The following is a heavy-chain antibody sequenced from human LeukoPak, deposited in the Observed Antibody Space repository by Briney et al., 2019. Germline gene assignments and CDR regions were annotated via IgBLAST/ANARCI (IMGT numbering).Heavy chain of an antibody. CDR3: ARGGDSSSWVRYYGMDV. J-gene: IGHJ6*02. V-gene: IGHV3-21*01. Sequence: GGFLRLSCAASGFTFSSYSMNWVRQAPGKGLEWVSSISSSSSYIYYADSVKGRFTISRDNAKNSLYLQMNSLRAEDTAVYYCARGGDSSSWVRYYGMDVWGQGTTVTVSS. CDR1: GFTFSSYS. CDR2: ISSSSSYI. D-gene: IGHD6-6*01.